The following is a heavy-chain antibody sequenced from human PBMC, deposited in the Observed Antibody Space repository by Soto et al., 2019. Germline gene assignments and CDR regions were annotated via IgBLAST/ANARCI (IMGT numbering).Heavy chain of an antibody. D-gene: IGHD4-4*01. CDR1: GASVSTFY. J-gene: IGHJ6*02. V-gene: IGHV4-59*02. CDR2: IYYSGST. CDR3: ARDRTTITPYYYYGMDV. Sequence: PSETLSLTCTVSGASVSTFYWSWVRQPPGKGLEWIGYIYYSGSTKYNPSLKSRVTISADTSNNQFSLRLTSVTAADTAVYFCARDRTTITPYYYYGMDVWGQGTTVTVS.